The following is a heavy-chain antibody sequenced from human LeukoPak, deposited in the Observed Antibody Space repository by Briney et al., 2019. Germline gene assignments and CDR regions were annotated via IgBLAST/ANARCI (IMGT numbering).Heavy chain of an antibody. D-gene: IGHD4-23*01. CDR1: GFGFSVLT. CDR2: IRGRRSFI. CDR3: ARDPTRYASTTVVASNFDY. V-gene: IGHV3-21*01. J-gene: IGHJ4*02. Sequence: GGSLRLSCAASGFGFSVLTMNWVRQAPGKGMEWVSSIRGRRSFIWYADSVKGRFTISRDNAKNSLYLQMNSLRDEDTAVYYCARDPTRYASTTVVASNFDYWGQGTLVTVSS.